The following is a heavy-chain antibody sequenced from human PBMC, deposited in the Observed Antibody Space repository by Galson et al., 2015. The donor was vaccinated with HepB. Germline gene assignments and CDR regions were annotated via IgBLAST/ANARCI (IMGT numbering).Heavy chain of an antibody. CDR1: GFTVSSNY. Sequence: SLRLSCAASGFTVSSNYMSWVRQAPGKGLEWVSIIYSGGRTYYADSVKGRFTISRDNSKNTLYLQMNSLRAEDTAVYHCARDSGNPPYYYGMDVWGQGTTVTVSS. CDR2: IYSGGRT. CDR3: ARDSGNPPYYYGMDV. J-gene: IGHJ6*02. D-gene: IGHD1-26*01. V-gene: IGHV3-53*01.